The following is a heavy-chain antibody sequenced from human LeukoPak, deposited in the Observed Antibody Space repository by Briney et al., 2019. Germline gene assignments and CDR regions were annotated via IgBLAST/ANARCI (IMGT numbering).Heavy chain of an antibody. CDR2: IYYSGST. V-gene: IGHV4-59*01. CDR1: GGSISSYY. J-gene: IGHJ4*02. D-gene: IGHD4-17*01. Sequence: SETLSLTCTVSGGSISSYYWSWIRQPPGKGLEWIGYIYYSGSTNYNPSLKSRVTISVDTSKNQFSLKLSSVTAADTAVYYCARVRYGDYLADFDYWGQGTLVTVSS. CDR3: ARVRYGDYLADFDY.